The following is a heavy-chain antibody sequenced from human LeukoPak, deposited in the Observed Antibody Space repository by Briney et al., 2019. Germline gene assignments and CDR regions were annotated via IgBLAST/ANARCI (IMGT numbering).Heavy chain of an antibody. CDR2: IRSKANSYAT. J-gene: IGHJ4*02. Sequence: GGSLRLSCAASGFTFSGSAMHWVRQASGKGLEWVGRIRSKANSYATAYAASVKGRFTISRDDSKNTAYLQMNSLKTEDTAVYYCTRQPDGGSKSGYGLPNDYWGQGTLVTVSS. CDR1: GFTFSGSA. V-gene: IGHV3-73*01. CDR3: TRQPDGGSKSGYGLPNDY. D-gene: IGHD3-3*01.